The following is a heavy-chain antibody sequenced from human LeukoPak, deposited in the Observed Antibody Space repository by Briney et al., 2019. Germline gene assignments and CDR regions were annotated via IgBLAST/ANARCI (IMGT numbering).Heavy chain of an antibody. Sequence: GESLKISCTGSGYSFTSYWIGWVRQMPGKGLEWMAIIYPGDSDTSYSPSFQGQVTISADKSISTAYLQWSSLKASGTAMYYCARHDSGSFKGQFDYWGQGTLVTVSS. J-gene: IGHJ4*02. CDR2: IYPGDSDT. CDR3: ARHDSGSFKGQFDY. V-gene: IGHV5-51*01. CDR1: GYSFTSYW. D-gene: IGHD1-26*01.